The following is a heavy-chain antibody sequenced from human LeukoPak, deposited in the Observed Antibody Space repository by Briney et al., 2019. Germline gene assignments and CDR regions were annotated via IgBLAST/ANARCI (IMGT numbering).Heavy chain of an antibody. CDR3: ARDQAGVGATQY. J-gene: IGHJ4*02. CDR2: INTGNGNT. CDR1: GYTFTSYT. Sequence: EASVKVSCKASGYTFTSYTMHWVRQAPGQRLEWMGWINTGNGNTKYSQEFQGRVTITRDTSASTAYMELSSLRSEDMAVYYCARDQAGVGATQYWGQGTLVTVSS. V-gene: IGHV1-3*03. D-gene: IGHD1-26*01.